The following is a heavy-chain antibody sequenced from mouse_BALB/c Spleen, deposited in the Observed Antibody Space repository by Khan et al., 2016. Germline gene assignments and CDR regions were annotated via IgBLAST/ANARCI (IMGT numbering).Heavy chain of an antibody. CDR1: GYSITSDYA. CDR2: ISYSGST. Sequence: EVQLQESGPGLVKPSQSLSLNCTVTGYSITSDYAWNWIRQFPGNKLEWMGYISYSGSTSYNPSLKSRISITRDPSKNQFFLQLNSVTTEDTATYYCARLNFPIITNAMDYCGQGTSVTVSS. D-gene: IGHD2-4*01. CDR3: ARLNFPIITNAMDY. J-gene: IGHJ4*01. V-gene: IGHV3-2*02.